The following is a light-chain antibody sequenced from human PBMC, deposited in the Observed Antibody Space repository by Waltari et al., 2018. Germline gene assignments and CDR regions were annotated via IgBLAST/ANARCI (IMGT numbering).Light chain of an antibody. CDR2: GAS. CDR3: QQYGSSILYT. Sequence: EVVLTQSPHTLSLSHGETDTLSYRASQRPTKRYIAWYQQKPGQAPRLLIYGASSRAAGIPSRFSGSGSGTDFTLTISRLEPEDFAVYYCQQYGSSILYTFGQGTKLEIK. J-gene: IGKJ2*01. CDR1: QRPTKRY. V-gene: IGKV3-20*01.